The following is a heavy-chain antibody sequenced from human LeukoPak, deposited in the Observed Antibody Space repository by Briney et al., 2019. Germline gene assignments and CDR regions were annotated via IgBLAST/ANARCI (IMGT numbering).Heavy chain of an antibody. V-gene: IGHV3-74*01. Sequence: GGSLRLSCATSGLTFRTTWMHWVRQAPGKGLMWVSRMNGEGTTIDYADSVKGRFTVSRDYAKNTLFLQMNNLRTEDTALYFCATARNFRFEYWGQGSLVIVSA. D-gene: IGHD1-7*01. J-gene: IGHJ4*02. CDR3: ATARNFRFEY. CDR2: MNGEGTTI. CDR1: GLTFRTTW.